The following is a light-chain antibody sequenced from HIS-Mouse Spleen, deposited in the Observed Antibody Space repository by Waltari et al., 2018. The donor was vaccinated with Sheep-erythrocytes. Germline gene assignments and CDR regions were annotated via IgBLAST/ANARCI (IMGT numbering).Light chain of an antibody. CDR3: QQYNNWPPPYT. V-gene: IGKV3-15*01. CDR1: QSVSSN. Sequence: EIVMTQSPATLSVSPGARATLSCRASQSVSSNLAWYQQKPGQAPRLLIYGASTRATGIPAWFSGSGSGTEFTLTISSMQSEDFAVYYCQQYNNWPPPYTFGQGTKLEIK. J-gene: IGKJ2*01. CDR2: GAS.